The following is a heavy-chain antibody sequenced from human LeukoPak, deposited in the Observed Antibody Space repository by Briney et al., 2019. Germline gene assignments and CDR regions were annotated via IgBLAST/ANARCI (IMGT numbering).Heavy chain of an antibody. CDR1: GGSITSSSYY. CDR2: FYYSGST. D-gene: IGHD6-13*01. Sequence: SETLSLTCTVSGGSITSSSYYWGWIRQPPGKGLEWIGSFYYSGSTYYNPSLKRRVTISIDTSKNQFSLKLSSVTAADTAVYYCARDRGYSSREPFDYWGQGTLVTVSS. CDR3: ARDRGYSSREPFDY. J-gene: IGHJ4*02. V-gene: IGHV4-39*07.